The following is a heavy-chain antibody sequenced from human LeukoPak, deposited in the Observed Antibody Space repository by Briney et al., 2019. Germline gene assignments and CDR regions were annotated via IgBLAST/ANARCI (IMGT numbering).Heavy chain of an antibody. Sequence: PGGSLRLSCAASGFTLSSYAMHWVRQAPGKGLEYVSAISSNGGSTYYAKSVKGRFTISRDNSKNTLFLQMGSLRAEDMAVYYCAREVGSEYTYGTTGYFDYWGQGTLVSVSS. V-gene: IGHV3-64*01. CDR3: AREVGSEYTYGTTGYFDY. D-gene: IGHD5-18*01. J-gene: IGHJ4*02. CDR1: GFTLSSYA. CDR2: ISSNGGST.